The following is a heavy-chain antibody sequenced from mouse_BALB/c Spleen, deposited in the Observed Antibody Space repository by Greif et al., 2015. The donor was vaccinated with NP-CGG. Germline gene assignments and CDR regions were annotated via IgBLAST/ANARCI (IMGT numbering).Heavy chain of an antibody. Sequence: VQLQQPGAELVRSGASVKLSCTASGFNIKDYYMHWVKQRPEQGLEWIGWIDPENGDTEYAPKFQGKATMTADTSSNTAYLQLSSLTSEDTAVYYCLYYRYDGFAYWGQGTLVTVSA. D-gene: IGHD2-14*01. CDR1: GFNIKDYY. CDR2: IDPENGDT. CDR3: LYYRYDGFAY. J-gene: IGHJ3*01. V-gene: IGHV14-4*02.